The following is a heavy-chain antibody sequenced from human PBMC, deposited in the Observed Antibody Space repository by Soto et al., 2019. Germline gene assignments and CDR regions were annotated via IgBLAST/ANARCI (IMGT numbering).Heavy chain of an antibody. CDR2: IKPDGGDK. Sequence: GGSLRLSCAGSGFTFNTYWINWVRQAPGKGLEWVANIKPDGGDKHYVDSVKGRSTIFRDNAKSSLYLQMDSLRAEDTAVYYCARALMAVTSQDAFDIWGQGTMVTVSS. D-gene: IGHD2-21*02. CDR3: ARALMAVTSQDAFDI. CDR1: GFTFNTYW. V-gene: IGHV3-7*01. J-gene: IGHJ3*02.